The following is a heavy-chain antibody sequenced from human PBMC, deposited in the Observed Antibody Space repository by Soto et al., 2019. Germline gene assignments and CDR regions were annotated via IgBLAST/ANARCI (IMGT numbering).Heavy chain of an antibody. Sequence: EVQLLDSGGGLVQPGGSLRLYYAASGFTFSSYAMNWVRQAPGKGLEWVSVISGSGDSTYYADSVKGRFTISRDNSKNTLYLQMNSLRAEDTAVYYCARRGPGTYFDYWGQGTLVTVSS. J-gene: IGHJ4*02. CDR1: GFTFSSYA. CDR3: ARRGPGTYFDY. CDR2: ISGSGDST. V-gene: IGHV3-23*01. D-gene: IGHD6-13*01.